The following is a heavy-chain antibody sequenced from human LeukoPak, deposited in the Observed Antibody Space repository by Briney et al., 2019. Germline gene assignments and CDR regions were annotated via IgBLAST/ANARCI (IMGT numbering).Heavy chain of an antibody. CDR3: AIKSGWFDY. CDR2: ITGSGGST. CDR1: GFTFSNYG. Sequence: GGSLRLSCAASGFTFSNYGLGWVRQAPGKGLEWVSGITGSGGSTYYADSVKGRFTISRDNSKNTLYLQMNSLRAEDTAVHYCAIKSGWFDYWGQGTLVTVSS. D-gene: IGHD6-19*01. V-gene: IGHV3-23*01. J-gene: IGHJ4*02.